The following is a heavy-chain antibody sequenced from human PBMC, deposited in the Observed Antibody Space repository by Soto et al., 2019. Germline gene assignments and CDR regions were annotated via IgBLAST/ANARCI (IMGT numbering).Heavy chain of an antibody. Sequence: EVQLVESGGGLVQPGGSLRLSCAASGFTFSSYWMSWVRQAPGKGLEWVANIKQDGSEKYYVDSVKGRFTISRDNAKNSLYLQMNSLRAEDTAVYYCARERAGDYYGSGSYVPGLPNYYYYYGMDVWGQGTTVTVSS. CDR2: IKQDGSEK. J-gene: IGHJ6*02. D-gene: IGHD3-10*01. CDR3: ARERAGDYYGSGSYVPGLPNYYYYYGMDV. CDR1: GFTFSSYW. V-gene: IGHV3-7*01.